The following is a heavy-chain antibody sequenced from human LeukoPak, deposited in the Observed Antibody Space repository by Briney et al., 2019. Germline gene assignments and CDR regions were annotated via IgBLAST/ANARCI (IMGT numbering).Heavy chain of an antibody. J-gene: IGHJ5*02. CDR3: ERDDKGVAHGFDP. CDR2: IYSGGSA. V-gene: IGHV3-53*01. D-gene: IGHD3-10*01. CDR1: GFTVSSNY. Sequence: GGSLRLSCTASGFTVSSNYMSWVRQAPGKGLEWVSVIYSGGSAYYADSVKGRFTISRDNSKNTLYLKMNSLRAEDTAVYYCERDDKGVAHGFDPWGQGTLVTVSS.